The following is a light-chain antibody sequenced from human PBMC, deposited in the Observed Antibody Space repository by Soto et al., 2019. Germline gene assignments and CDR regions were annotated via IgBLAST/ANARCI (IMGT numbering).Light chain of an antibody. CDR1: SSDVGGYNY. J-gene: IGLJ1*01. CDR2: DVS. V-gene: IGLV2-14*01. CDR3: SSYTSSSTPYV. Sequence: QSALTQPASVSGSPGQSITISCIGTSSDVGGYNYVSWYQQHPGKAPKLMIYDVSNRPSGVSNRFSGSKSGNTASLTISGLQAEDEADNYCSSYTSSSTPYVFGTGTKVTVL.